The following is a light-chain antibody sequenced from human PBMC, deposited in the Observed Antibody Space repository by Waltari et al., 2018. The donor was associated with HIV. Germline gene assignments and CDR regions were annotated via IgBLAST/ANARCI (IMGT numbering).Light chain of an antibody. J-gene: IGKJ2*01. CDR2: QVS. CDR1: RSLVFTDGNTF. CDR3: LQATHWPPT. Sequence: RSSRSLVFTDGNTFFHWFHQRPGQSPRRLIYQVSNRDSGVPDRFSGSGSGTDFTLRISRVESEDVGIYYCLQATHWPPTFGQGTNLEIK. V-gene: IGKV2-30*01.